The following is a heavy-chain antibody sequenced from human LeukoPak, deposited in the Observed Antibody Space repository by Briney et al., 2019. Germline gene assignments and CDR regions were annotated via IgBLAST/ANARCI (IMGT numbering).Heavy chain of an antibody. Sequence: SETLSLTCTVSGGSISSYYWSWIRQPPGKGLEWIGYILYSGTTNSNPSLKSRVTISVDTSKNQISLKLSSVTAADTAVYHCARMGGYSGYATHRGQGTLVTVSS. D-gene: IGHD5-12*01. CDR3: ARMGGYSGYATH. V-gene: IGHV4-59*08. CDR2: ILYSGTT. J-gene: IGHJ4*02. CDR1: GGSISSYY.